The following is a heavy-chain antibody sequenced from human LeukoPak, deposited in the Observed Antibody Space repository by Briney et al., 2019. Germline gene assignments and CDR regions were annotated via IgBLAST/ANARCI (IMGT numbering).Heavy chain of an antibody. J-gene: IGHJ4*02. Sequence: ASVKVSCKASGYTLTSYSIHWVRQAPGQGLEWMARLIPSSGGTGYAQNFQGRVTVTMDTSTGTVYMELRSLRSEDTAVYYCARGSGYFWGQGTLVTVSS. CDR1: GYTLTSYS. V-gene: IGHV1-46*01. CDR2: LIPSSGGT. CDR3: ARGSGYF. D-gene: IGHD3-10*01.